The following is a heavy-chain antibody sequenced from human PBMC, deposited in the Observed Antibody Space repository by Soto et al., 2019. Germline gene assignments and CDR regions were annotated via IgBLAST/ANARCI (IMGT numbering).Heavy chain of an antibody. D-gene: IGHD4-17*01. CDR3: ARDPSYGDYSYYGMDV. CDR2: IYYSGNT. CDR1: GASINGGGYY. V-gene: IGHV4-31*03. J-gene: IGHJ6*02. Sequence: QVQLQESGPGLVKPSQTLSLTCTVSGASINGGGYYWSWIRQHPGKGLEWIGSIYYSGNTYYSPSLQSRVTISVDKSKTHFSLRLTSVSAADTAVYYGARDPSYGDYSYYGMDVWGQGTTVTVS.